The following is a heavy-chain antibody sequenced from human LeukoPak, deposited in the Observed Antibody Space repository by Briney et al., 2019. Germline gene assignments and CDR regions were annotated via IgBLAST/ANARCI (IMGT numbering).Heavy chain of an antibody. CDR3: ARVGWYYDSSGYYYPYYFDY. Sequence: ASVKVSCKASGYTFTSYAMHWVRQAPGQRLEWMGWINACNGNTKYSQKFQGRVTITRDTSASTAYMELSSLRSEDTAVYYCARVGWYYDSSGYYYPYYFDYWGQGTLVTVSS. CDR1: GYTFTSYA. D-gene: IGHD3-22*01. V-gene: IGHV1-3*01. CDR2: INACNGNT. J-gene: IGHJ4*02.